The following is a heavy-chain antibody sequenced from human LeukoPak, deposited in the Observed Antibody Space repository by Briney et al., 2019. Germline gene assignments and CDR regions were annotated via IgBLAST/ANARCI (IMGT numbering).Heavy chain of an antibody. J-gene: IGHJ4*02. CDR1: GFTFSDSY. CDR2: ISGSGGST. Sequence: GGSLRLSCAASGFTFSDSYMSWVRQAPGKGLEWVSCISGSGGSTYYADSVKGRFTISRDNSKNTLYLQMDSLRAEDTAVYYCAKCSGGSCYSAQDYWGQGTLVTVSS. D-gene: IGHD2-15*01. V-gene: IGHV3-23*01. CDR3: AKCSGGSCYSAQDY.